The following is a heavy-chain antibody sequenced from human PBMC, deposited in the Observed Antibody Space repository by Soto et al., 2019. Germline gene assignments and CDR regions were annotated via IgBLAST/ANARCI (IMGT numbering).Heavy chain of an antibody. J-gene: IGHJ3*01. D-gene: IGHD2-15*01. CDR3: VRDHRWAFDF. V-gene: IGHV3-48*02. CDR1: GFTFSSYA. CDR2: ISVGGGSI. Sequence: EVQLVESGGGLVQPGGSLRVSGVASGFTFSSYALNWVRQAPGKGLEWVSYISVGGGSIFYADSVKGRFTISRGDATNSLYLQMNSLRDEDTAVYYCVRDHRWAFDFWGQGTMVTVSS.